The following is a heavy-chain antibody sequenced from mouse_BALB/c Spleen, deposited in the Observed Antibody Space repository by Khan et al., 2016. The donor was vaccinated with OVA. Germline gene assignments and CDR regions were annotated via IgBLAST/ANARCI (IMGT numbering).Heavy chain of an antibody. D-gene: IGHD2-14*01. J-gene: IGHJ3*01. V-gene: IGHV1-4*01. CDR1: GYTFTSYT. CDR2: INPSNGYT. CDR3: VRDGAYHRNDGVLAY. Sequence: VQLQQSGAELARPGASVKMSCKASGYTFTSYTIHWIKKRPGQGLEWIGYINPSNGYTNYNQKFKDKATLTTDKSSTTAYLQLSSLTSDDSAVYTCVRDGAYHRNDGVLAYWGQGTLVTVSA.